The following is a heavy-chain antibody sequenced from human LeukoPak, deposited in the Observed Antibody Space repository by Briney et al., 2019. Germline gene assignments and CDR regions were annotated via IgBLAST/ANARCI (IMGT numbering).Heavy chain of an antibody. CDR1: KFSFTSYW. CDR2: INPDGSRT. J-gene: IGHJ4*02. V-gene: IGHV3-74*01. CDR3: AKFSGRRPPGELSF. Sequence: GGSLRLSCAASKFSFTSYWMHWVRQAPGKGLVWVSRINPDGSRTNYADSVEGRFTISRDNAKNTLYLQMNSLRAEDTAVYYCAKFSGRRPPGELSFWGQGTLVTVSS. D-gene: IGHD6-6*01.